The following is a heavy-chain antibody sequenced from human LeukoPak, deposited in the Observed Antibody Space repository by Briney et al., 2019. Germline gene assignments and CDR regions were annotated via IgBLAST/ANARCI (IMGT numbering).Heavy chain of an antibody. V-gene: IGHV3-21*01. Sequence: GGSLRLSCAASGFTFSSYSMNWVRQAPGKGLEWVSSISSSSSYIYYTDSVKGRFTISRDNAKNSLYLQMNSLRAEDTAVYYCARGGLRSPGWLRFLRHSSGWSPRDYWGQGTLVTVSS. CDR2: ISSSSSYI. J-gene: IGHJ4*02. CDR1: GFTFSSYS. D-gene: IGHD6-19*01. CDR3: ARGGLRSPGWLRFLRHSSGWSPRDY.